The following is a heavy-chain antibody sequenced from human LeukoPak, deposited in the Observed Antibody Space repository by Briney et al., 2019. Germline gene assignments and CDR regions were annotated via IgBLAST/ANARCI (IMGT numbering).Heavy chain of an antibody. Sequence: GESLKISCKDSGYSFTSYWIGRVRQMPGKGLEWMGIIYPGDSDTRYSPSFQGQVTISADKSISTAYLQWSSLKASDTAMYYCARRTNDFWSGSAYYYYMDVWGKGTTVTVSS. CDR3: ARRTNDFWSGSAYYYYMDV. V-gene: IGHV5-51*01. D-gene: IGHD3-3*01. CDR2: IYPGDSDT. CDR1: GYSFTSYW. J-gene: IGHJ6*03.